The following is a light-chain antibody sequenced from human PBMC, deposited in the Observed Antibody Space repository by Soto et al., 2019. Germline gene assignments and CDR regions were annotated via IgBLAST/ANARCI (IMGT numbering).Light chain of an antibody. Sequence: QSALTQPRSVSGSPGQSVTISCTGTSSDVGGYNYVSWYQQHPGKAPKLMIYDVSKRPSGVPDRCSGSKSGNTASLTISGLQAEDEADYYCCSYAGNYYVFGTGTKLTVL. CDR3: CSYAGNYYV. CDR1: SSDVGGYNY. V-gene: IGLV2-11*01. CDR2: DVS. J-gene: IGLJ1*01.